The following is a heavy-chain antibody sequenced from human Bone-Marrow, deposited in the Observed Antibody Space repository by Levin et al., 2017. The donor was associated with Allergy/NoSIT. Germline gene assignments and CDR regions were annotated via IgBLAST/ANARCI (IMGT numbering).Heavy chain of an antibody. CDR1: GFTFTKYW. J-gene: IGHJ6*02. Sequence: GGSLRLSCAVSGFTFTKYWMHWVRQAPGKGLVWVSRIHSDGRSITYADSVKGRFTISRDNAKNTLYLQMNSLRAEDSAVYYCVRPQSEIRVGAYGLDVWGQGTTVTVSS. V-gene: IGHV3-74*03. D-gene: IGHD1-26*01. CDR2: IHSDGRSI. CDR3: VRPQSEIRVGAYGLDV.